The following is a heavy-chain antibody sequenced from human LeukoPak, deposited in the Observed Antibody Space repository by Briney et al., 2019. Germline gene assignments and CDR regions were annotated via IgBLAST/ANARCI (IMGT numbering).Heavy chain of an antibody. V-gene: IGHV4-39*01. CDR2: IYYSGST. CDR3: ARRRFMYYFDY. CDR1: GGSISSSSYY. J-gene: IGHJ4*02. Sequence: SGTLSLTCTVSGGSISSSSYYWGWIRQPPGKGLEWIGSIYYSGSTYYNPSLKSRVTISVDTSKNQFSLKLSSVTAADTAVYYCARRRFMYYFDYWGQGTLVTVSS. D-gene: IGHD3-10*02.